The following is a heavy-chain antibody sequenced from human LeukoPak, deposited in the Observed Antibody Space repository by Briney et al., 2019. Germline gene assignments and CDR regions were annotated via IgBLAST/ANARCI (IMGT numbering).Heavy chain of an antibody. CDR1: GGSISSSGYY. Sequence: TLSLTCTVSGGSISSSGYYWSWLRQHPGECLEWTGFIYFSGSTYYNPSIKSRVTISVDTSKKQFSLKLSSVTAADTAVYYCARALSTGDYFTLYAFDIWGQGTMVTVSS. CDR3: ARALSTGDYFTLYAFDI. J-gene: IGHJ3*02. V-gene: IGHV4-31*03. D-gene: IGHD4-17*01. CDR2: IYFSGST.